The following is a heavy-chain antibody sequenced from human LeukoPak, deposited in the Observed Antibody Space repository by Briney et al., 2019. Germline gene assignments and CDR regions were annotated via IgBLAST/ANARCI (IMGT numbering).Heavy chain of an antibody. Sequence: ASVKVSCKTSGGTFNSYAISWVRQAPGQGLEWMEGITAIFRTTNYAQKFQGRVTMTRDTSTSTVYMELSSLRSEDTAVYYCARDGRRDSSGYAFDIWGQGTMVTVSS. CDR1: GGTFNSYA. CDR2: ITAIFRTT. J-gene: IGHJ3*02. D-gene: IGHD3-22*01. CDR3: ARDGRRDSSGYAFDI. V-gene: IGHV1-69*05.